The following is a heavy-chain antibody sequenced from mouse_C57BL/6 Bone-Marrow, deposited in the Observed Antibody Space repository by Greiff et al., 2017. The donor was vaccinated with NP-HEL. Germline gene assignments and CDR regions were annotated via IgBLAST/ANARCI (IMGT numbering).Heavy chain of an antibody. CDR2: INPNNGGT. CDR1: GYTFTDYY. V-gene: IGHV1-26*01. Sequence: EVQLQQSGPELVKPGASVKISCKASGYTFTDYYMNWVKQSHGKSLEWIGDINPNNGGTSYNQKFKGKATLTVDKSSSTAYMELRSLTSEDSAVYYCANDGGFAYWGQGTLSLSLQ. J-gene: IGHJ3*01. D-gene: IGHD2-3*01. CDR3: ANDGGFAY.